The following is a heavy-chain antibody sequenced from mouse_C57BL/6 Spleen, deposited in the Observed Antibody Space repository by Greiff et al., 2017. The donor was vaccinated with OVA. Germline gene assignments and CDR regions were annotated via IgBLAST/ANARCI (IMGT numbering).Heavy chain of an antibody. J-gene: IGHJ2*01. Sequence: VQLKQSGPGLVKPSQSLSLTCSVTGYSITSGYYWNWIRQFPGNKLEWMGYISYDGSNNYNPSLKNRISITRDTSKNQFFLKLNSVTTEDTATYYCARGDDYWGQGTTLTVSS. CDR1: GYSITSGYY. CDR2: ISYDGSN. CDR3: ARGDDY. V-gene: IGHV3-6*01.